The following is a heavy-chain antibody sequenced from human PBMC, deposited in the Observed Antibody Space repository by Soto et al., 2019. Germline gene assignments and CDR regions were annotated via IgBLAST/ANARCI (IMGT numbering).Heavy chain of an antibody. J-gene: IGHJ4*02. CDR3: ARYDYGGNHLDY. V-gene: IGHV4-31*03. D-gene: IGHD4-17*01. CDR2: IYYSGST. Sequence: SETLSLTCTVSGGSISSGGYYWSWIRQHPGKGLEWIGYIYYSGSTYYNPSLKSRVTISVDTSKNQFSLKLSSVTAADTAVYYCARYDYGGNHLDYWGQGTLVTVSS. CDR1: GGSISSGGYY.